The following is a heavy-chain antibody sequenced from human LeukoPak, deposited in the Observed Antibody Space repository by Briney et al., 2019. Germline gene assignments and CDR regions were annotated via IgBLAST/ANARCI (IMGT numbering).Heavy chain of an antibody. V-gene: IGHV1-2*02. CDR3: ARGMYLEETTVTTGYYYYYMDV. CDR1: GYTFTGYY. D-gene: IGHD4-17*01. J-gene: IGHJ6*03. CDR2: INPNSGGT. Sequence: AASVKVSCKASGYTFTGYYMHWVRQAPGQGLEWMGWINPNSGGTNYAQKFQGRVTMTRDTSISTAYMELSRLRSDDTAVYYCARGMYLEETTVTTGYYYYYMDVWGKGTTVTVSS.